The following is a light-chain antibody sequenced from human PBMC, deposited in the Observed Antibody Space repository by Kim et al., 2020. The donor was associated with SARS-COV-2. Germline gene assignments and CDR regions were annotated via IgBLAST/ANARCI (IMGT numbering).Light chain of an antibody. Sequence: GQSITLSCIGTSSDVGGYNSVSWYQPHPGKAPNVMVYGVTNRPSGISDRFSGSKSGNTASLTISGLQAEDEADYYCTSYTSSNTYVFGTGTKVTVL. CDR1: SSDVGGYNS. CDR2: GVT. V-gene: IGLV2-14*03. CDR3: TSYTSSNTYV. J-gene: IGLJ1*01.